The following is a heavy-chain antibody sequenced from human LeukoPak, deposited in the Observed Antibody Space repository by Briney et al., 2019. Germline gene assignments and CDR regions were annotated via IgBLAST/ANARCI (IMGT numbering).Heavy chain of an antibody. CDR1: GGSISGHY. V-gene: IGHV4-4*07. CDR3: AKGGESSLPFDY. Sequence: PSETLSLTCTVSGGSISGHYWSWIRQPAGKEPEWIGRVHTTGGTDYNPSLKSRLTMSVDTSKNQFSLHLTSVTAADTAVYYCAKGGESSLPFDYWGQGTLVTVSS. CDR2: VHTTGGT. J-gene: IGHJ4*02. D-gene: IGHD3-10*01.